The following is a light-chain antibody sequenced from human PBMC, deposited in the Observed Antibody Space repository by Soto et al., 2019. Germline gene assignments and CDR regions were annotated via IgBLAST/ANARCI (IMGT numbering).Light chain of an antibody. CDR1: QSISSW. J-gene: IGKJ1*01. V-gene: IGKV1-5*01. Sequence: DIQMTQSPSTLSAFVGDRVTITCRASQSISSWLAWYQQKPGKAPKLLIYDASSLESGVPSRFSGSGSGTEFTLTISSLQPDDFATYYGQQYNSYWTLGQGTKVEIK. CDR3: QQYNSYWT. CDR2: DAS.